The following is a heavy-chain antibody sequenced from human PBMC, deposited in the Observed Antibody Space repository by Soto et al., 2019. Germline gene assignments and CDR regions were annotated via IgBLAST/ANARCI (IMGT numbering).Heavy chain of an antibody. V-gene: IGHV3-74*01. CDR2: INSDGSSA. J-gene: IGHJ6*02. CDR3: ARDLPTNGDGMDV. Sequence: GGSLRLSXAASGFTFSSYWMHWVRQAPGKGLVWVSRINSDGSSATYADSVKGRFTVSRDNAKNTLYLQMNSLRAEDTAVYYCARDLPTNGDGMDVWGQGTTVTVSS. D-gene: IGHD2-8*01. CDR1: GFTFSSYW.